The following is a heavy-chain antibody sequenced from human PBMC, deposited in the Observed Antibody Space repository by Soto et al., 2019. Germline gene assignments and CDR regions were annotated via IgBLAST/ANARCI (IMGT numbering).Heavy chain of an antibody. CDR1: GGSFSGYY. CDR2: INPSGST. D-gene: IGHD3-3*01. CDR3: ARTPIRRITIFVVVHKYYYYGMDV. J-gene: IGHJ6*02. Sequence: KASETLSLTCIVSGGSFSGYYWSWIRPPPGKGLEWIWEINPSGSTNYNPSLKSRVTISVDTSKNQFSLKLSSVTAADTAVYYFARTPIRRITIFVVVHKYYYYGMDVWGQGTTVTVSS. V-gene: IGHV4-34*01.